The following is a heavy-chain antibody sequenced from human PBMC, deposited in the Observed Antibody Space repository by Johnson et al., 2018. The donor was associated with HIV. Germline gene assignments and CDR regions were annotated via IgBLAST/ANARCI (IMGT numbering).Heavy chain of an antibody. V-gene: IGHV3-20*04. CDR3: ARASDAFDI. CDR2: INWNGGST. J-gene: IGHJ3*02. Sequence: MQLVESGGGVVRPGGSLRLYCAASRFTFDDYVMSWVRQAPGKGLEWVSGINWNGGSTGYADFVKGRFTISRDNSKNTLYLQMNSLRAEDTAVYYCARASDAFDIWGQGTMVTVSS. CDR1: RFTFDDYV.